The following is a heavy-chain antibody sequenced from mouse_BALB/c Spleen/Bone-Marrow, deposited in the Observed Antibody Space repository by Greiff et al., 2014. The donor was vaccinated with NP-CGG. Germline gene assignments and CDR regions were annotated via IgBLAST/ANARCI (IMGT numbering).Heavy chain of an antibody. CDR3: ATYYYGSSWGFAY. CDR2: IDPANGNT. Sequence: VQLQQSGAELVKPGASVKLSCTASGFNIKDTYMHWVKQRPEQGLEWIGRIDPANGNTKYDPKFQGKATITAETSSNTAYLQLSILTSEDAAVYYCATYYYGSSWGFAYWGQGTLVTVSA. J-gene: IGHJ3*01. D-gene: IGHD1-1*01. V-gene: IGHV14-3*02. CDR1: GFNIKDTY.